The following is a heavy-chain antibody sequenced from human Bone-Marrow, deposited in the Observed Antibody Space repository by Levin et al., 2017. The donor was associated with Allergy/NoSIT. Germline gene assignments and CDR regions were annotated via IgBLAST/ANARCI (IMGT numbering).Heavy chain of an antibody. D-gene: IGHD6-6*01. Sequence: KPGGSLRLSCAASGFTFSSYSMNWVRQAPGKGLEWVSSISSSSSYIYYADSVKGRFTISRDNAKNSLYLQMNSLRAEDTAVYYCAWYSSSVSKYSGMDVWGQGTTVTVSS. CDR1: GFTFSSYS. J-gene: IGHJ6*02. CDR2: ISSSSSYI. CDR3: AWYSSSVSKYSGMDV. V-gene: IGHV3-21*01.